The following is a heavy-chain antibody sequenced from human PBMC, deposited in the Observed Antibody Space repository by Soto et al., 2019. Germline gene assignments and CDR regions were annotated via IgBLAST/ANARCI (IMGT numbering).Heavy chain of an antibody. Sequence: PGGSLRLSCAASGFTFSSYAMHWVRQAPGKGLEWVAVISYDGSNKYYADSVKGRFTISRDNSKNTLYLQMNSLRAEDTAVYYCARDLYYGEWVYYYYYGMDVWGQGTTVTVSS. D-gene: IGHD4-17*01. CDR1: GFTFSSYA. CDR2: ISYDGSNK. V-gene: IGHV3-30-3*01. CDR3: ARDLYYGEWVYYYYYGMDV. J-gene: IGHJ6*02.